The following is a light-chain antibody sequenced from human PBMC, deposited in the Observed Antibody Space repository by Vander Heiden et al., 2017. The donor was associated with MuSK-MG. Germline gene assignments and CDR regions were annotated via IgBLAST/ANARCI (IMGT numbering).Light chain of an antibody. CDR2: AAS. J-gene: IGKJ3*01. CDR3: QQSYRAPIS. CDR1: QSINNY. Sequence: DIQMTQSPSSLSASVGDRVAITCRASQSINNYLIWYQQKPGKAPKLLISAASTLQSGVPSRFSGSGSGTDFTLTINGLQPEDSATYFCQQSYRAPISFGPGTTVDFK. V-gene: IGKV1-39*01.